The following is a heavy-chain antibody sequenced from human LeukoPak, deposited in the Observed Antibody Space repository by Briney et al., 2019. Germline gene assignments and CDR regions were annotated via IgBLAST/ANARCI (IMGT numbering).Heavy chain of an antibody. CDR1: GFIFNTNS. Sequence: GGSLRLSCTPSGFIFNTNSMNWVRQAPGKGLEWVSYINPEGDAIYYADSVKGRFTISRDNAKSSLYLQMNSLRAEDTAVYYCARVRSAANYFDYWGQGTLVTVSS. V-gene: IGHV3-48*01. CDR3: ARVRSAANYFDY. D-gene: IGHD2-2*01. CDR2: INPEGDAI. J-gene: IGHJ4*02.